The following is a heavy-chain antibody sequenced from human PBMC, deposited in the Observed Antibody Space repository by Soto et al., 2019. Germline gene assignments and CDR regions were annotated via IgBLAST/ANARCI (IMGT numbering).Heavy chain of an antibody. Sequence: GESLKISCKGSGYTFTSYWIGWVRQVPGKGLEWMGIIFPRDSDTRYNPSFQGQVTISADRSINTAYLQWSSLKASDTAIYYCVRGYNRGWPIKPYYFDYWGQGTLVTVSS. CDR3: VRGYNRGWPIKPYYFDY. CDR2: IFPRDSDT. V-gene: IGHV5-51*01. D-gene: IGHD5-12*01. J-gene: IGHJ4*02. CDR1: GYTFTSYW.